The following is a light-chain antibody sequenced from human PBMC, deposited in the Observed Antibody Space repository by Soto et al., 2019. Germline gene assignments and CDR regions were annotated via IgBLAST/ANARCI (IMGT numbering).Light chain of an antibody. CDR2: EVS. J-gene: IGLJ1*01. CDR1: SSDVGGYNY. V-gene: IGLV2-14*01. Sequence: QSVLTQPASVSGSPGQSITISCTGTSSDVGGYNYVSWYQQHPGKAPKLLIFEVSHRPSGVSYRFSGSKSGNTASLTISGLQAEDEADYYCCSYAGSYTFVVFGTGTKVTVL. CDR3: CSYAGSYTFVV.